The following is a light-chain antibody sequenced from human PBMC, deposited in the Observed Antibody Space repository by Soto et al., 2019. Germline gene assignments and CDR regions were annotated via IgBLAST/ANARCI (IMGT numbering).Light chain of an antibody. Sequence: RVMTQSPDTLSVSPGERATLSCRASQIIANNLAWYQQKPGQAPRLLIYGASTRAPGIPARFSGSGSGTEFTLTISSLQSEDFAIYYCQHYNNWPPWTFGQGTKVEIK. CDR2: GAS. V-gene: IGKV3-15*01. CDR1: QIIANN. CDR3: QHYNNWPPWT. J-gene: IGKJ1*01.